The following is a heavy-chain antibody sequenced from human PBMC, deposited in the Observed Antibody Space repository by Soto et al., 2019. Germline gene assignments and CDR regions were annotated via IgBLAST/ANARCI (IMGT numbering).Heavy chain of an antibody. Sequence: ASVKVSCNASGYTFTGYYMHWVRQAPGQGLEWMGIINPSGGSTSYAQKFQGRVTMTRDTSTSTVYMELSSLRSEDTAVYYCASGVVSHYYYYYGMDVWGQGTTVTVSS. CDR1: GYTFTGYY. CDR3: ASGVVSHYYYYYGMDV. CDR2: INPSGGST. V-gene: IGHV1-46*01. D-gene: IGHD3-3*01. J-gene: IGHJ6*02.